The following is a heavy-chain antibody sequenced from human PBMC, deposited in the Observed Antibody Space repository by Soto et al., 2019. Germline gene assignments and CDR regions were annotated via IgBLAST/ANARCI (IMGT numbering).Heavy chain of an antibody. CDR3: VRNTTGALFDS. Sequence: SETLSLTCVVSGYFIRSGYYWGWIRQPPGKGLEWIGSIYHSGSTHYNPSLKSRVTISVDTSKNQFSLRLTSVTAADTAVYFCVRNTTGALFDSWGQGALVTVSS. V-gene: IGHV4-38-2*01. CDR1: GYFIRSGYY. J-gene: IGHJ4*02. D-gene: IGHD1-1*01. CDR2: IYHSGST.